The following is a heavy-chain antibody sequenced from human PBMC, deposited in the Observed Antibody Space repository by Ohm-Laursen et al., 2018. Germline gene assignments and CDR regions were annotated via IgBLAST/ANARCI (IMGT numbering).Heavy chain of an antibody. D-gene: IGHD3-22*01. CDR3: ARDYYDSSGSLDY. Sequence: GASVKVSCKASGGTFSSYAISWVRQAPGQGLEWMGRIIPILGIANYAQKFQGRVTITADKSTSTAYMELRSLRSDDTAVYYCARDYYDSSGSLDYWGQGTLVTVSS. J-gene: IGHJ4*02. CDR2: IIPILGIA. V-gene: IGHV1-69*04. CDR1: GGTFSSYA.